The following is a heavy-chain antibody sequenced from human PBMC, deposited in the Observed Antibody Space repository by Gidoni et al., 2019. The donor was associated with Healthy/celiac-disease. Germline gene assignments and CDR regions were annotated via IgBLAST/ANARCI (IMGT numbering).Heavy chain of an antibody. V-gene: IGHV5-51*01. CDR2: IYPGDSDT. J-gene: IGHJ3*02. CDR1: GYSFTSYW. D-gene: IGHD3-22*01. CDR3: ARATYYYDSSGYYFDAFDI. Sequence: EVQLVQSGAEVKKPGESLKISCKGSGYSFTSYWIGWVRQMPGKGLEWMGIIYPGDSDTRYSPSCQGQVTISADKSISTAYLQWSSLKASDTAMYYCARATYYYDSSGYYFDAFDIWGQGTMVTVSS.